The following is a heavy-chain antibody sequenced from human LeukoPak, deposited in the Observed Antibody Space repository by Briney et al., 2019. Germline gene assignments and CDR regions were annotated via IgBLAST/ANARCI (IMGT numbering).Heavy chain of an antibody. D-gene: IGHD2-2*01. Sequence: SETLSLTCSVSGVSVSDGRYYWTWIRQHPGKGLGWIGYKYYSGSAKYNPSLKSRLTISIDTSKNQFSLQLSSVTAADTATYYCATPYCSSLSCLDVFNTWGQGTRVNVSS. CDR3: ATPYCSSLSCLDVFNT. CDR2: KYYSGSA. CDR1: GVSVSDGRYY. J-gene: IGHJ3*02. V-gene: IGHV4-31*03.